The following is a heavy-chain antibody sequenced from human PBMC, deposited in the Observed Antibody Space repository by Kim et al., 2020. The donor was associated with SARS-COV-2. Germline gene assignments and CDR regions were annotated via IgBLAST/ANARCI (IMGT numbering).Heavy chain of an antibody. D-gene: IGHD2-21*02. Sequence: SETLSLTCTVSGGSISSSSYYWGWIRQPPGKGLEWIGSIYYSGSTYYNPSLKSRVTISVDTSKNQFSLKLSSVTAADTAVYYCAQTGEAYCGGDCSLGIDYWGQGTLVTVSS. CDR3: AQTGEAYCGGDCSLGIDY. V-gene: IGHV4-39*01. CDR2: IYYSGST. CDR1: GGSISSSSYY. J-gene: IGHJ4*02.